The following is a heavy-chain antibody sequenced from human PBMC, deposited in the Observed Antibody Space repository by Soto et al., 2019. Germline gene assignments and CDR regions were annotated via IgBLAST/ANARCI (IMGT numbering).Heavy chain of an antibody. CDR3: ARLTLTGYYHHYYDMNV. J-gene: IGHJ6*02. V-gene: IGHV5-51*01. D-gene: IGHD3-9*01. CDR2: IYPADSDT. Sequence: GESLKISCQGFGYSFPAYCIAWVLQRPGKGLEWMGIIYPADSDTKYSPSFQGQVTISADKSIDTAYLQWSSLKASDTATYYCARLTLTGYYHHYYDMNVWGQGTTVTVSS. CDR1: GYSFPAYC.